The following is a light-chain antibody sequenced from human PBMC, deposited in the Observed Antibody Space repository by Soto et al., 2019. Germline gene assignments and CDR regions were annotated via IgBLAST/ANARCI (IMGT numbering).Light chain of an antibody. CDR2: GAS. Sequence: EIVMTQSPATLSVSPGEGATLSCRASQSVSSNLAWYQQKPGQAPRLLIYGASTRATGIPARFSGTGSGTDFSLTISRLEPDDFAVYYCQQYGSSPGTFGQGTRLEIK. CDR1: QSVSSN. CDR3: QQYGSSPGT. J-gene: IGKJ5*01. V-gene: IGKV3-15*01.